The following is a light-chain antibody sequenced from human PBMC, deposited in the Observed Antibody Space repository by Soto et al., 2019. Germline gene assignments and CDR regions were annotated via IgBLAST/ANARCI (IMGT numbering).Light chain of an antibody. CDR2: GGS. V-gene: IGLV2-23*01. Sequence: QSALTQPASVSGSPGQSITISCTGTSSDVGSYNLVSWYQQLPGKAPKLRIYGGSKRPSGVSNRFSGSKSVNTASLTISGLEAEDEAEYYCCSYAGSSTWVFGGGTKLTVL. CDR3: CSYAGSSTWV. J-gene: IGLJ3*02. CDR1: SSDVGSYNL.